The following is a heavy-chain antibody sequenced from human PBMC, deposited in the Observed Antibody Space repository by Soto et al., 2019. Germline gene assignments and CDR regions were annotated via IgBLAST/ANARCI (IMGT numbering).Heavy chain of an antibody. Sequence: XPGKAACNASVYTFASYHMHRVRQAPKQGLEWMGIINPSGGSTSYAQKFQGRVTMTRDTATSTVYMELSSLRYKETAVYYCARDYQDYESSGYPLCYYGMAIWGQGTTVTV. V-gene: IGHV1-46*01. CDR2: INPSGGST. D-gene: IGHD3-22*01. CDR3: ARDYQDYESSGYPLCYYGMAI. CDR1: VYTFASYH. J-gene: IGHJ6*01.